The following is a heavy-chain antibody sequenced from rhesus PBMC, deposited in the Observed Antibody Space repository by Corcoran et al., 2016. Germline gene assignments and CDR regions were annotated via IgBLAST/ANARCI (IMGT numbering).Heavy chain of an antibody. CDR2: ISPSNGTT. Sequence: QVQLVQSGAEIKQPGASVKLSCKASGYTFTSYYMHWVRQAPGQGLEWKGLISPSNGTTGYAQTFQGRVTITTDTSTSTGYMELSSLRSEDTAVYYCTRSRYSSGRIQFDYWGQGVLVTVSS. CDR1: GYTFTSYY. V-gene: IGHV1-180*01. J-gene: IGHJ4*01. CDR3: TRSRYSSGRIQFDY. D-gene: IGHD6-31*01.